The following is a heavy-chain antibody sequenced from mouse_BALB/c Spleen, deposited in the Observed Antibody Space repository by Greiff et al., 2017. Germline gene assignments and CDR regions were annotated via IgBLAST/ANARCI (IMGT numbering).Heavy chain of an antibody. J-gene: IGHJ2*01. CDR1: GYAFTNYL. D-gene: IGHD1-1*01. CDR2: INPGSGGT. V-gene: IGHV1-54*01. Sequence: VQLQQSGAELVRPGTSVKVSCKASGYAFTNYLIEWVKQRPGQGLEWIGVINPGSGGTNYNEKFKGKATLTADKSSSTAYMQLSSLTSDDSAVYFCARGHYYYGSSFDYWGQGTTLTVSS. CDR3: ARGHYYYGSSFDY.